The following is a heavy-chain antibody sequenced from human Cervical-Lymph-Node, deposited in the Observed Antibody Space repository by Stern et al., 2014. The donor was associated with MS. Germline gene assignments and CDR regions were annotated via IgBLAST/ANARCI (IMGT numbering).Heavy chain of an antibody. D-gene: IGHD1-26*01. J-gene: IGHJ5*02. CDR3: ARDRGVGWFDP. CDR1: GGSISSRTYS. V-gene: IGHV4-61*02. Sequence: QVQLQESGPGLVKPSQTLSLTCTVSGGSISSRTYSWSWIRQPAGKGLEWMGHIYSRGSANYNPSLKSRVTISIDPSKTQFSLQLSSVTAADTALYYCARDRGVGWFDPWGQGTLVTVSS. CDR2: IYSRGSA.